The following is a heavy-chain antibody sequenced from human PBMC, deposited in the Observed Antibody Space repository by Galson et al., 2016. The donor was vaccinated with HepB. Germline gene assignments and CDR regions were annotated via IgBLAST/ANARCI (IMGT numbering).Heavy chain of an antibody. D-gene: IGHD6-13*01. CDR3: GRGVCPAADV. J-gene: IGHJ4*02. Sequence: SLRLSCAASGLTVSNNYMRWVRQAPGKGPEWVSLIYSHGAPYYADSVKARFTVSRDNSKNKLYLQLNSLRDEDTAVYYCGRGVCPAADVWGPGTLVTVSS. CDR2: IYSHGAP. V-gene: IGHV3-66*01. CDR1: GLTVSNNY.